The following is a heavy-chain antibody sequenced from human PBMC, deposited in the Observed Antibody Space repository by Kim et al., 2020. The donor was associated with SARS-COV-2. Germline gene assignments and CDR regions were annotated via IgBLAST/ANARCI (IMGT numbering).Heavy chain of an antibody. Sequence: YADAVKGRFTISRDNSKNTLYLQMHSLRAEDTAVYYCAKESLDSLVHDFDYWGQGTLVTVSS. V-gene: IGHV3-23*01. J-gene: IGHJ4*02. CDR3: AKESLDSLVHDFDY. D-gene: IGHD2-15*01.